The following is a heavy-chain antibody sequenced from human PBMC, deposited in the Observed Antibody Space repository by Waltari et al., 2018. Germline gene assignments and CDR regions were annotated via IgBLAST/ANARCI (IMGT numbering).Heavy chain of an antibody. J-gene: IGHJ4*02. CDR2: INAGNGNT. CDR3: ATKDHDSSGYDFDY. Sequence: QVQLVQSGAEVKKPGASVKVSCKASGYTFTSYAMHWVRQAPGQRLEWMGWINAGNGNTKYSQKFQGRVTMTEDTSTDTAYMELSSLRSEDTAVYYCATKDHDSSGYDFDYWGQGTLVTVSS. CDR1: GYTFTSYA. D-gene: IGHD3-22*01. V-gene: IGHV1-3*01.